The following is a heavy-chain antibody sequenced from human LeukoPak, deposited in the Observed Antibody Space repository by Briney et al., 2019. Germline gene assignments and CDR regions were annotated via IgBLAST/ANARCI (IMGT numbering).Heavy chain of an antibody. V-gene: IGHV1-69*13. Sequence: SVKVSCKASGGTFSSYAISWVRQAPGQGLEWMGGIVPIFGTANYAQKFQGRVTITADESTSTAYMELSSLRSEDTAVYYCASSLVVTPEYYFDYWGQGTLVTVSS. J-gene: IGHJ4*02. D-gene: IGHD2-15*01. CDR1: GGTFSSYA. CDR3: ASSLVVTPEYYFDY. CDR2: IVPIFGTA.